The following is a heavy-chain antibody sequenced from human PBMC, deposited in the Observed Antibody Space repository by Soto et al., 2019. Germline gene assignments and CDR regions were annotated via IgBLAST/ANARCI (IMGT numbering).Heavy chain of an antibody. Sequence: EVKLVESGGGLVKPGGSLRLSCAASGFTFSSYSMTWVRQAPGKGLEWVSSINSRSSSIYYADSVKGRFTISRDNAKNSLYLQMNSLRAEDTAVYYCARNPSGDYWGQGTLVTVSS. J-gene: IGHJ4*02. V-gene: IGHV3-21*01. CDR2: INSRSSSI. CDR3: ARNPSGDY. CDR1: GFTFSSYS. D-gene: IGHD3-10*01.